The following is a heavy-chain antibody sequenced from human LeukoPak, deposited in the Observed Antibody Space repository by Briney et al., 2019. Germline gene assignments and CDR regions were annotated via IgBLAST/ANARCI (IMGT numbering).Heavy chain of an antibody. CDR3: AREYSSDWPTRFDY. J-gene: IGHJ4*01. Sequence: GGSLRLSCAASGFTFSSYWMTWVRQAPGKGLEWVATIKQDGSERYYVDSVKGRFSISRDNARNSLYLQMNSLRAEDTAVYYCAREYSSDWPTRFDYWGQGTLVTVSS. D-gene: IGHD6-19*01. CDR2: IKQDGSER. CDR1: GFTFSSYW. V-gene: IGHV3-7*01.